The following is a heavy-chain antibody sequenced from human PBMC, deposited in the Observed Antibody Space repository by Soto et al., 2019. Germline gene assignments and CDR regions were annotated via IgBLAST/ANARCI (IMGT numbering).Heavy chain of an antibody. J-gene: IGHJ4*02. CDR2: IYWDDDE. CDR3: AHSYYASSGYYYYFDY. Sequence: QITLKESGPTLVKPTQTLTLTCTFSGFSLSTSGVGVGWIRQPPGKALEWLALIYWDDDERYSPSLKSRLTSTKDTSKNQVVLTMTNMDPVDTATYYCAHSYYASSGYYYYFDYWGQGTLVTVSS. V-gene: IGHV2-5*02. CDR1: GFSLSTSGVG. D-gene: IGHD3-22*01.